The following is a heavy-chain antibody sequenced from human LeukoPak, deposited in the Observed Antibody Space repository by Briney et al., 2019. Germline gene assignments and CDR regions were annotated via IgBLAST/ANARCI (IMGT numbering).Heavy chain of an antibody. J-gene: IGHJ4*02. CDR2: IYYSGST. D-gene: IGHD6-6*01. V-gene: IGHV4-31*03. CDR3: ARATSRYYFDY. CDR1: GGSISSAGYS. Sequence: SETLSLTCTVSGGSISSAGYSWSWIRQHPGKGLEWIGYIYYSGSTYYNPSLKSRVTTSVDKSNNQFSLNLSSVTAADTAVSYCARATSRYYFDYWGQGTLVTVSS.